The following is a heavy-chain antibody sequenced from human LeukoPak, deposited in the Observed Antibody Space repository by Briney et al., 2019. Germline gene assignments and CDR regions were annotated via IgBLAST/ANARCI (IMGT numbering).Heavy chain of an antibody. D-gene: IGHD6-19*01. V-gene: IGHV4-59*01. Sequence: SETLSLTCTVSGGSISSCYWSWIRQPPGKGLEWIGYIYYSGSTNYNPSPKSRVTISVDTSKNQFSLKLSSVTAADTAVYYCAREGSSGWYPDWFDPWGQGTLVTVSS. CDR2: IYYSGST. CDR1: GGSISSCY. J-gene: IGHJ5*02. CDR3: AREGSSGWYPDWFDP.